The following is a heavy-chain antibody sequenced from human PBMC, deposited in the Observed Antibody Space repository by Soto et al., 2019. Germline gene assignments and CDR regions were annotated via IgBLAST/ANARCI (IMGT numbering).Heavy chain of an antibody. J-gene: IGHJ4*02. Sequence: VGSLRLSCAASGFIFRNYAMHWVRQPPGKGLEYVAALSSNGSTTFYANSVKGRFIISRDNSKNTLYLQMGSLTIDDMAVYYCARVGLDSPRDYWGPGTLVTVSS. CDR3: ARVGLDSPRDY. D-gene: IGHD2-15*01. V-gene: IGHV3-64*01. CDR1: GFIFRNYA. CDR2: LSSNGSTT.